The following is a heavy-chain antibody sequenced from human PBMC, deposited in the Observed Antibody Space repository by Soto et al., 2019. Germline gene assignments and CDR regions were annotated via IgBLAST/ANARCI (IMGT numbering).Heavy chain of an antibody. D-gene: IGHD3-22*01. V-gene: IGHV3-30-3*01. CDR3: ARDVGYYDSSGYRGGYLDY. Sequence: QVQLVESGGGVVQPGRSLRLSCAASGFTLSSYAMHWVRQAPGKGLEWGAVISYDGSNKYYADSVKGRFTISRDNSKNTLYLQMNSLRAEDTAVYYCARDVGYYDSSGYRGGYLDYWGQGTLVTVSS. CDR1: GFTLSSYA. CDR2: ISYDGSNK. J-gene: IGHJ4*02.